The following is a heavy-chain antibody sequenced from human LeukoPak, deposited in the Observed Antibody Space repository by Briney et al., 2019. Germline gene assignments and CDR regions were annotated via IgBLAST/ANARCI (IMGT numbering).Heavy chain of an antibody. CDR3: ARATMEKGFDP. Sequence: GGSLRLSCAASGFTFSSYGMSWVRQAPGKGLEWVANIKQDGSEKYYVDSVKGRFTISRDNAKNSLYLQMNSLRAEDTAVYYCARATMEKGFDPWGQGTLVTVSS. D-gene: IGHD1-1*01. CDR2: IKQDGSEK. V-gene: IGHV3-7*01. J-gene: IGHJ5*02. CDR1: GFTFSSYG.